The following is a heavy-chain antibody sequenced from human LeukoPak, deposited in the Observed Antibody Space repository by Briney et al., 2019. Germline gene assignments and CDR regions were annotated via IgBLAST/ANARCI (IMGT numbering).Heavy chain of an antibody. CDR2: IYSSGST. CDR3: ARHWGTSSWCFDY. J-gene: IGHJ4*02. Sequence: SETLSLTCTVSGRSIRDCYGSWVPQPPGKGLEWIGYIYSSGSTNYNPSLKSRVTISVDTSKNQLSLKLSSVTAADTAVYYCARHWGTSSWCFDYWGQGTLVTVSS. D-gene: IGHD6-13*01. CDR1: GRSIRDCY. V-gene: IGHV4-59*08.